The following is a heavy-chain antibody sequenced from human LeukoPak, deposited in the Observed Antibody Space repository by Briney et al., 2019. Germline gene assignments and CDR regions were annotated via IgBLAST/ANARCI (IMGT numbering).Heavy chain of an antibody. D-gene: IGHD1-1*01. V-gene: IGHV1-46*01. Sequence: ASVKVSCKASGYTFTSYYMHWVRQAPGQGLEWMGIINPSGGSTSYAQKFQGRVTMTRDTSTGTAYMELRSLRSDDTAMYYCARESHETREDYWGQGTLVTVSS. CDR3: ARESHETREDY. CDR1: GYTFTSYY. J-gene: IGHJ4*02. CDR2: INPSGGST.